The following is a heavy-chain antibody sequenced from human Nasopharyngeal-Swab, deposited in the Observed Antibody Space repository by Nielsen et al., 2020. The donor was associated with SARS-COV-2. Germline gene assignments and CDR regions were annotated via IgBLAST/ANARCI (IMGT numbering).Heavy chain of an antibody. CDR2: IYYSGST. Sequence: WIRQPPGKGLEWIGYIYYSGSTYYNPSLKSRVTISVDTSKNQFSLKLSSVTAADTAVCYCARWGMTTVTTGYFDYWGQGTLVTVSS. CDR3: ARWGMTTVTTGYFDY. V-gene: IGHV4-31*02. D-gene: IGHD4-17*01. J-gene: IGHJ4*02.